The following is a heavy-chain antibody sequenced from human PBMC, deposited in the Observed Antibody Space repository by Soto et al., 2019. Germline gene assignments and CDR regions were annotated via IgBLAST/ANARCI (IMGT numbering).Heavy chain of an antibody. CDR1: GYTFTDFA. D-gene: IGHD2-21*01. Sequence: GASVKVSCKTSGYTFTDFAILWVRQAPGQTLEWLGWIAAGNGNTGFSQKFQGRVTITRDTSATTAYMELASLTSEDTAVYYCAKGSRMWTPDYWGQGTQVTVSS. CDR2: IAAGNGNT. J-gene: IGHJ4*02. V-gene: IGHV1-3*01. CDR3: AKGSRMWTPDY.